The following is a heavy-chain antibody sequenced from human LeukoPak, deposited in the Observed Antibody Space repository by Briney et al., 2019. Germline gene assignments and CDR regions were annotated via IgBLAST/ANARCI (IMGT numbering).Heavy chain of an antibody. CDR2: VSGSGDNT. CDR3: ARWGNDYSQFDS. CDR1: GFTFNNYA. J-gene: IGHJ4*02. V-gene: IGHV3-23*01. D-gene: IGHD4-11*01. Sequence: GGSLRLSCAASGFTFNNYAMTWVRQTPGKGLEWVSVVSGSGDNTNYADSVKGRFTISRDNSKNTLFLQMNSLRTEDTAVYFCARWGNDYSQFDSWGQGTLVTVSP.